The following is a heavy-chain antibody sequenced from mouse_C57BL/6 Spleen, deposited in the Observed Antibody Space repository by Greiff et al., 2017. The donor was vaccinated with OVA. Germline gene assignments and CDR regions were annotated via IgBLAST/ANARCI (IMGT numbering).Heavy chain of an antibody. V-gene: IGHV1-52*01. J-gene: IGHJ2*01. CDR2: IDPSDSET. Sequence: QVQLQQPGAELVRPGSSVKLSCTASGYTFTSYWMHWVKQRPIQGLEWIGNIDPSDSETHYNQKFKDKATLTVDKSSSTAYMQLSSLTSEDSAVYYCAREGGGLFDYWGQGTTLTVSS. D-gene: IGHD1-1*02. CDR1: GYTFTSYW. CDR3: AREGGGLFDY.